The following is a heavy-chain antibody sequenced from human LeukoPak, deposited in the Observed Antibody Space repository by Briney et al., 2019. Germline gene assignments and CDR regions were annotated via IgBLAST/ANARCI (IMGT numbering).Heavy chain of an antibody. D-gene: IGHD6-19*01. Sequence: SVKVSCKASGGTFSSYAISWVRQAPGQGLEWMGRIIPIFGTANYAQKFQGRVTINTDESTSTAYMELSSLRSEDTAVYYCARGAIAVAGTPFDYWGQGTLVTVSS. V-gene: IGHV1-69*05. CDR1: GGTFSSYA. CDR3: ARGAIAVAGTPFDY. CDR2: IIPIFGTA. J-gene: IGHJ4*02.